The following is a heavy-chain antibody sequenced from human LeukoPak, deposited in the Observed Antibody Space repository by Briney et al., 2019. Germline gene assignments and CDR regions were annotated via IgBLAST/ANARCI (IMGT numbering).Heavy chain of an antibody. J-gene: IGHJ5*02. CDR2: ISGSGGST. Sequence: GGTLRLSCAASGFTFSTYGMSWVRQAPGKELEWVSAISGSGGSTYYADSVKGRFTISRDNSKNTLYLQMNSLRAEDTAVYYCAKGPYSSGYNNWFDPWGQGTLVTVSS. D-gene: IGHD3-22*01. V-gene: IGHV3-23*01. CDR3: AKGPYSSGYNNWFDP. CDR1: GFTFSTYG.